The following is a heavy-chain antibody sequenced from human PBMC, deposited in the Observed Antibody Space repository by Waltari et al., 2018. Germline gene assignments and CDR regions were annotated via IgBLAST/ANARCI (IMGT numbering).Heavy chain of an antibody. J-gene: IGHJ3*02. CDR2: INHSGST. CDR3: AITHTDAFDI. Sequence: QVQLQQWGAGRLKPSETLSLTCAVYGGSFSGYYWSWIRQPPGKGLEWIGEINHSGSTNYNPSLKSRVTISVDTSKNQFSLKLSSVTAADTAVYYCAITHTDAFDIWGQGTMVTVSS. V-gene: IGHV4-34*01. CDR1: GGSFSGYY.